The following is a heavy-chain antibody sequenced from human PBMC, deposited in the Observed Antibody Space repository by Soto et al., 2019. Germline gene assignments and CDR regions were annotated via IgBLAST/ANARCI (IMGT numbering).Heavy chain of an antibody. V-gene: IGHV4-4*07. D-gene: IGHD2-15*01. CDR1: GDSISNYF. CDR3: ARRDSVSSGRALDS. Sequence: SETLSLTCTVSGDSISNYFWSWIRQPAGKGLEWIGRFYSSGGTKYNPSLRSRVTMSVDTSKNQFSLKLTSVTAADTAVYYCARRDSVSSGRALDSWGQGTLVTVS. J-gene: IGHJ4*02. CDR2: FYSSGGT.